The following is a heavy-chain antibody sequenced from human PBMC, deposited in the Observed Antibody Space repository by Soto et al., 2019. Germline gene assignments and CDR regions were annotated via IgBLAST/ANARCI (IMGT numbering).Heavy chain of an antibody. Sequence: QVQLVESGGGVVQPGRSLRLSCAASGFTFSSYGMHWVRQAPGKGPEWVAVISYDGSNKYYADSVKGRFTISRDNSKNTLYLQMNSLRAEDTAVYYCAKDYHYYDSSGLDYWGQGTLVTVSS. J-gene: IGHJ4*02. D-gene: IGHD3-22*01. CDR2: ISYDGSNK. V-gene: IGHV3-30*18. CDR1: GFTFSSYG. CDR3: AKDYHYYDSSGLDY.